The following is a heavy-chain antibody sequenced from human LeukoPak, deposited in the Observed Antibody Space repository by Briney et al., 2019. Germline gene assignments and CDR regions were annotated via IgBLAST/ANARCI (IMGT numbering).Heavy chain of an antibody. CDR3: ARDKWESSTTGYGA. CDR1: GYTFTGYY. J-gene: IGHJ5*02. V-gene: IGHV1-2*02. CDR2: INPNSGDT. Sequence: GASVKVSCKASGYTFTGYYIHWVRQAPGRGLEWMGWINPNSGDTNYAQKFQGRVTMTRDTSISTAYMELSSLKSDDTAVYYCARDKWESSTTGYGAWGQGTLVTVSS. D-gene: IGHD2-2*01.